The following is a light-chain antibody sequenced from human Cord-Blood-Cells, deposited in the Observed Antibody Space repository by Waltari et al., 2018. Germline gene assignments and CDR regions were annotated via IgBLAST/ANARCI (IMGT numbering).Light chain of an antibody. CDR1: SSDVGGYNY. CDR3: SSYTSSSTYV. Sequence: QSALTQPASVSGSPGQSITISCTGTSSDVGGYNYVSWYQQHPGKAPKPMIYDVSNRPSGFSHRFSGSTSGNTASLTISGLQAEDEADYYCSSYTSSSTYVFGTWTKVTVL. J-gene: IGLJ1*01. V-gene: IGLV2-14*01. CDR2: DVS.